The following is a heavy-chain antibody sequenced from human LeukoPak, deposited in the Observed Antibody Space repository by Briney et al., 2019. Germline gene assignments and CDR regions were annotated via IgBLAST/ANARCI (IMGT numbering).Heavy chain of an antibody. V-gene: IGHV3-74*01. CDR1: GFTFSSYW. D-gene: IGHD3-22*01. Sequence: PGGSLRLSCAASGFTFSSYWMRWVRQAPGKGLVWVSRINSDGSSTNYADSVKGRFTISRDNAKNTLYLQMNSLTAEDTAVYYCARASEYNDSSGYGDYCGQGTLVTVSS. CDR2: INSDGSST. J-gene: IGHJ4*02. CDR3: ARASEYNDSSGYGDY.